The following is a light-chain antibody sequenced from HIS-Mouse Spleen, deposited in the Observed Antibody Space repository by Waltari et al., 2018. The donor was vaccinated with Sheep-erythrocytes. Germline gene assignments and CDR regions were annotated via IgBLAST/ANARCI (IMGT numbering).Light chain of an antibody. CDR2: AAT. J-gene: IGKJ5*01. CDR1: KGISSW. Sequence: DIQMTQSPSSVSASVGDRVTITGRASKGISSWLAWYQQKPGKDPQHLIYAATSLQSRVPSRFSGIGSGTDFTLTISSLQPEDFATYYCHQANSFPITFGQGTRLEIK. CDR3: HQANSFPIT. V-gene: IGKV1-12*01.